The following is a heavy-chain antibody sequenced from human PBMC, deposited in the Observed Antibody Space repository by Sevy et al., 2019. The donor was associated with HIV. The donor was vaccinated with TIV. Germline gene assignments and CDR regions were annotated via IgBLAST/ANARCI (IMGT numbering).Heavy chain of an antibody. CDR3: XXXXXXXXXXXXXXNWFDL. CDR1: GFTFSNYW. Sequence: GGSLRLSCAASGFTFSNYWMTWVRQAPGKGLEWVANIKQDGSEEYYVDSVKGRFTVSRDNAKNSLYLQMDSLRAEDXXXXXXXXXXXXXXXXXXXXNWFDLWGQGTLVTVSS. CDR2: IKQDGSEE. V-gene: IGHV3-7*01. J-gene: IGHJ5*02.